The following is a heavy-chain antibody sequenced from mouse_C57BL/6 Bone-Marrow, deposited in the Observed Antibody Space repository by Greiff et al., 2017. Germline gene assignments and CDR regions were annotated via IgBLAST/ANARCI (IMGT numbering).Heavy chain of an antibody. Sequence: VQLQQSGPELVKPGASVKLSCKASGYTFTSYDINWVKQRPGQGLEWIGWIYPRDGSTKYTEKFKGKATLTVDTSSSTAYMELHRLTSEDSSVYFCAWYFDVWGTGTTVTVSS. CDR2: IYPRDGST. J-gene: IGHJ1*03. CDR1: GYTFTSYD. CDR3: AWYFDV. V-gene: IGHV1-85*01.